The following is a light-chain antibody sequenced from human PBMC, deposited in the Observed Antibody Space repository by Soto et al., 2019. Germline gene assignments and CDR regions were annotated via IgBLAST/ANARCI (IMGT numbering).Light chain of an antibody. CDR3: SSYAGAVV. J-gene: IGLJ2*01. V-gene: IGLV2-23*01. CDR1: SSGVEYYNL. CDR2: EGS. Sequence: QAVVTQPASVSGSPGQSITLSCTRTSSGVEYYNLVSWYQHHPGKAPKLIIYEGSQRPSGVSDRFSGSKSGNTASLTISGLQAEDEADYYCSSYAGAVVFGGGTKVTFL.